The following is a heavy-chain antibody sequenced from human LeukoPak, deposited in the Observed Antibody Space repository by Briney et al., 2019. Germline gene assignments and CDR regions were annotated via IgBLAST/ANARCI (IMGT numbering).Heavy chain of an antibody. D-gene: IGHD3-16*01. CDR2: ISNSGYTI. CDR3: AGRTILSPVPYNYH. Sequence: GGSLRLSCAASGFTFSTYEMNWVRQAPGKGLEWVSYISNSGYTIAYADSVKGRFTISRDNAENLLVLQMDSLRDEDTAIYYWAGRTILSPVPYNYHRGQGTLV. J-gene: IGHJ1*01. CDR1: GFTFSTYE. V-gene: IGHV3-48*03.